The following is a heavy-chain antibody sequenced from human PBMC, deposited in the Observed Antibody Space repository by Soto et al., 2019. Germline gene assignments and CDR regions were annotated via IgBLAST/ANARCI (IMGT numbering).Heavy chain of an antibody. CDR1: GLTLGTYA. J-gene: IGHJ2*01. D-gene: IGHD5-18*01. CDR2: ISYDGSNK. CDR3: ARDPLWGTAMVLWYFDL. Sequence: QVQLVESGGGLVSPGGSLGPPCPAPGLTLGTYAMTWVRRAPAKGRGGGAVISYDGSNKYYADSVKGRFTISRDNSKNTLYLQMNSLRAEDTAVYYCARDPLWGTAMVLWYFDLWGRGTLVTVSS. V-gene: IGHV3-30-3*01.